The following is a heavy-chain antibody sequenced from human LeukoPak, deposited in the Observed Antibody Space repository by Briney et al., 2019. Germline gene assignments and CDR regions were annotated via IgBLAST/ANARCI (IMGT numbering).Heavy chain of an antibody. CDR2: INPNSGGT. V-gene: IGHV1-2*02. J-gene: IGHJ4*02. CDR3: ARLAPDYYDSSGYPTYYFDY. CDR1: GYTFTSYY. D-gene: IGHD3-22*01. Sequence: ASVKVSCKASGYTFTSYYMHWVRQAPGQGLEWMGWINPNSGGTNYAQKFQGRVTMTRDTSISTAYMELSRLRSDDTAVYYCARLAPDYYDSSGYPTYYFDYWGQGTLVTVSS.